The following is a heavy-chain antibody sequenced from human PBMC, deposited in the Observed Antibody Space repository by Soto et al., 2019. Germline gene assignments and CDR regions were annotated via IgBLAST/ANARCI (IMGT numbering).Heavy chain of an antibody. CDR2: IIPIFGTA. Sequence: GASVKVSCKASGGTFSSYAISWVRQAPGQGLEWMGGIIPIFGTANYAQKFQGRVTITADESTSTAYMELSSLRSEDTAVYYFARDRYCSSTSCYGYYYYYGMDVWGQGTTVTVSS. V-gene: IGHV1-69*13. D-gene: IGHD2-2*01. CDR3: ARDRYCSSTSCYGYYYYYGMDV. CDR1: GGTFSSYA. J-gene: IGHJ6*02.